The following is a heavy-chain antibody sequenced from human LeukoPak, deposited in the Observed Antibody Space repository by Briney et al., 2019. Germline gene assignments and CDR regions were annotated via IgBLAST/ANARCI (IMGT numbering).Heavy chain of an antibody. CDR1: GFTFSNYA. Sequence: PGGSLRLSCAASGFTFSNYAMSWVRQAPGKGLEWVSATSGSGGSTYYADSVKGRFTISRDNSKNTLYLQMNSLRVEDTAVYYCAKEGRSLQTYWGQGTLVTVSS. J-gene: IGHJ4*02. CDR2: TSGSGGST. D-gene: IGHD5-24*01. V-gene: IGHV3-23*01. CDR3: AKEGRSLQTY.